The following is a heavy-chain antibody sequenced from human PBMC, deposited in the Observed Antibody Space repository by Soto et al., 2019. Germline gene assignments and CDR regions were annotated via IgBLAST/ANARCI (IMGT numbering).Heavy chain of an antibody. Sequence: QVQLQQWGAGLLKPSETLSLTCAVYGGSFSGYYWSWIRQPPGKGLEWIGEINHSGSTNYNPSLKSRVTLSVDTSKNQFSLKLSSVTAADTAVYYCASLGYSSSWYLVGPRREVLKFDPWGQGTLVTVSS. V-gene: IGHV4-34*01. J-gene: IGHJ5*02. CDR3: ASLGYSSSWYLVGPRREVLKFDP. D-gene: IGHD6-13*01. CDR2: INHSGST. CDR1: GGSFSGYY.